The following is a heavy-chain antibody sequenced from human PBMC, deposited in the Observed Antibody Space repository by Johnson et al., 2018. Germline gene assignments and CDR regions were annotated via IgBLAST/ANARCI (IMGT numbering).Heavy chain of an antibody. Sequence: VQLQESGGGLVQPGGSLRLSCTASGFTFSKCAMSWVRQAPGKGLEWVSFISGSGGRTYYADSVKGRFTISRDNSKNTLYLQIDSLGTEDTAVYHCAKGGVEYSGGYFGDFWGQGTLVTVSS. D-gene: IGHD1-26*01. CDR2: ISGSGGRT. CDR3: AKGGVEYSGGYFGDF. V-gene: IGHV3-23*01. CDR1: GFTFSKCA. J-gene: IGHJ4*02.